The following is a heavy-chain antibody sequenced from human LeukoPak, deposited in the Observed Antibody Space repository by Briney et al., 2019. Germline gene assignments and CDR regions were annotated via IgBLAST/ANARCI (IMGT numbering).Heavy chain of an antibody. CDR2: ISSSSSYI. D-gene: IGHD6-19*01. J-gene: IGHJ3*02. CDR1: GFTFSSYS. CDR3: AREPAGYSSGGAFDI. Sequence: GGSLRLSCAASGFTFSSYSMNWVRQAPGKGLEWVSSISSSSSYIYYADSVKGRFTISRDNAKNSLYLQMNSLRAEDTAVYYCAREPAGYSSGGAFDIWGQGTMVTVSS. V-gene: IGHV3-21*01.